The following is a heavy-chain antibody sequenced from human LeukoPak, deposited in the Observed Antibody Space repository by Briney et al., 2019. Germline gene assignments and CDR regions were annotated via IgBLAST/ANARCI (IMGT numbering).Heavy chain of an antibody. CDR2: INPNSGGT. D-gene: IGHD3-22*01. J-gene: IGHJ4*02. CDR3: ASLGDSSGYYPIDY. V-gene: IGHV1-2*06. Sequence: ASVKASCKASGYTFTGYYMHWVRQAPGQGLEWMGRINPNSGGTNYAQKFQGRVTMTRDTSISTAYMELSRLRSDDTAVYYCASLGDSSGYYPIDYWSQGTLVTVSS. CDR1: GYTFTGYY.